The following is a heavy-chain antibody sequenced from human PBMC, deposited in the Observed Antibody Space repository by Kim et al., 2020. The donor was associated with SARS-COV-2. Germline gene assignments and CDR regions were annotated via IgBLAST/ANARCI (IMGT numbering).Heavy chain of an antibody. D-gene: IGHD1-26*01. CDR3: ARGGFNGSYLKYYYYGMDV. V-gene: IGHV3-53*01. CDR1: GFTVSSNY. J-gene: IGHJ6*02. CDR2: IYSGGST. Sequence: GGSLRLSCAASGFTVSSNYMSWVRQAPGKGLEWVSVIYSGGSTYYADSVKGRFTISRDNSKNTLYLQMNSLRAEDTAVYYCARGGFNGSYLKYYYYGMDVWGQGTTVTVSS.